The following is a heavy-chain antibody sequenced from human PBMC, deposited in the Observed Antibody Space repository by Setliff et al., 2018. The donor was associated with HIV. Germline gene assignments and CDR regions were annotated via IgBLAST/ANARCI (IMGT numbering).Heavy chain of an antibody. J-gene: IGHJ4*02. CDR2: IAYSGTTMYT. V-gene: IGHV4-39*07. CDR1: GGSFIGSSFQ. Sequence: SETLSLTCTVPGGSFIGSSFQSTWIRQTPGKGLEWIADIAYSGTTMYTNYNPSLESRVIVSEDTSRDQFFLKLTSVTADDTAIYYCARGPPFAYWGQGLLVTVSS. CDR3: ARGPPFAY.